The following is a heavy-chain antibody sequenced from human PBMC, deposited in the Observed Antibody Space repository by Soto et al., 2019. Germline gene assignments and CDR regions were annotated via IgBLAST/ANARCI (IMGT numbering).Heavy chain of an antibody. V-gene: IGHV1-46*03. Sequence: QVQLVQSGAEVKKPGASVKVSCKASGYTFTSYYMHWVRQAPGQGLEWMGIINPSGGSTSYAQKFQGSVTMTRDTSTSTVYVELSSLRSEDTAVYYCARGHGDYMLDYWGQGTLVTVSS. CDR2: INPSGGST. D-gene: IGHD4-17*01. CDR1: GYTFTSYY. CDR3: ARGHGDYMLDY. J-gene: IGHJ4*02.